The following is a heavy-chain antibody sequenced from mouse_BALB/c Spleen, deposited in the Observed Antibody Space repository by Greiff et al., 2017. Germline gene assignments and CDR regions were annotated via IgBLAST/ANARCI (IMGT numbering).Heavy chain of an antibody. Sequence: DVQLVESGGDLVKPGGSLKLSCAASGFTFSSYGMSWVRQTPDKRLEWVATISSGGSYTYYPDSVKGRFTISRDNAKNTLYLQMSSLKSEDTAMYYCARGEDAMDYWGQGTSVTVSS. CDR1: GFTFSSYG. CDR2: ISSGGSYT. CDR3: ARGEDAMDY. V-gene: IGHV5-6*01. J-gene: IGHJ4*01.